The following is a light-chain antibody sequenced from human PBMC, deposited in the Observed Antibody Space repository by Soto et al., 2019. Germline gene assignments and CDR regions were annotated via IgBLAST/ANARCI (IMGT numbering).Light chain of an antibody. J-gene: IGKJ2*01. V-gene: IGKV3-20*01. CDR1: QSVGKNY. CDR3: QQYNRYST. CDR2: GAS. Sequence: EIVLTQSPGTLSLSPGEGATLSCRASQSVGKNYLAWYQHKSGQAPRLLIHGASNRATGIPARFSGSGSGTDFTLTISSLQPEDFATYYCQQYNRYSTFGQGTNLEIK.